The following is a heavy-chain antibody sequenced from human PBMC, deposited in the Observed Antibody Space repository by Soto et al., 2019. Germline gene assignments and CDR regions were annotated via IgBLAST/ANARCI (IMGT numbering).Heavy chain of an antibody. D-gene: IGHD4-17*01. CDR1: GGSTSSYY. CDR2: IYYSGTT. CDR3: ARDQGYGDWFDY. Sequence: SETLSLTCTVSGGSTSSYYWSWIRQPPGKGLEWIGYIYYSGTTNYNPSLKSRVTISVDTSKNQFSLKLSSVAAADTAVYYCARDQGYGDWFDYWGQGTLVTVSS. V-gene: IGHV4-59*12. J-gene: IGHJ5*01.